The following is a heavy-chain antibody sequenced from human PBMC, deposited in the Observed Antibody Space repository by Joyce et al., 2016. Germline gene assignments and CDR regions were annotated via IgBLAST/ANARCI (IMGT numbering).Heavy chain of an antibody. CDR3: ARGEAYITGYGMDV. CDR2: ISFNGSNT. J-gene: IGHJ6*02. V-gene: IGHV3-30*03. Sequence: QVQLVESGGGVVQPGRSLRLSCSASGFTFRSYGMHWARQAPGKGLEWVAFISFNGSNTYVADSVRGLFTISRDNSKNTLYLQMNSLRAEDTAMYYCARGEAYITGYGMDVWGQGTTVTVSS. D-gene: IGHD3-3*01. CDR1: GFTFRSYG.